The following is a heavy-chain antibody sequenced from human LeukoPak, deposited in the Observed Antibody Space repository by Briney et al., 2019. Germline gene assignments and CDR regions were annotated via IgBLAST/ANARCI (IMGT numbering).Heavy chain of an antibody. Sequence: GGSLRLSCAASGFTFSSYGMHWVRQAPGKGLEWVAVISYDGSNKYYADSVKGRFTISRDNSKNTLYLQMNSLRAEDTAVYYCARTMVRGVTPFDPWGQGTLVTVSS. V-gene: IGHV3-30*03. CDR2: ISYDGSNK. CDR1: GFTFSSYG. J-gene: IGHJ5*02. D-gene: IGHD3-10*01. CDR3: ARTMVRGVTPFDP.